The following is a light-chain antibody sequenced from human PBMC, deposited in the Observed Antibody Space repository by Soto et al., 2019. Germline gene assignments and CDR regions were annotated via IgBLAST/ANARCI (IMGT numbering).Light chain of an antibody. CDR1: QSVSSSY. CDR2: GAS. Sequence: EIVLTQSPGTLSLSPGERATLSCRASQSVSSSYLAWYQQKPGQAPRLLIYGASSRAAGIPDRFSGSESGTDFPLTISRLEPEDFAVYYCQQYGSSPWTFGQGTKVEIK. CDR3: QQYGSSPWT. J-gene: IGKJ1*01. V-gene: IGKV3-20*01.